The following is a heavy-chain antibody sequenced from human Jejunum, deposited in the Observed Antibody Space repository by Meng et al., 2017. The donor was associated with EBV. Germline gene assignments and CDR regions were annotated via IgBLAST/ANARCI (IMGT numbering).Heavy chain of an antibody. D-gene: IGHD4-17*01. CDR3: ARGGPGFGDYVPFDY. Sequence: QLQLQESGSGLVKPSQTLSLTCAVSGDSITRGAYLWSWIRQPPGKGLEWIGNIYHIGSTYYNPSLKSRVTISVDRSKNQFSLKLTSVTAADTAVYYCARGGPGFGDYVPFDYWGQGTLVTVSS. CDR2: IYHIGST. CDR1: GDSITRGAYL. J-gene: IGHJ4*02. V-gene: IGHV4-30-2*01.